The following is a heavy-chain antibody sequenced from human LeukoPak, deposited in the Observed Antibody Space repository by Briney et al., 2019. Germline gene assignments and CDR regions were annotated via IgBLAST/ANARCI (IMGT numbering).Heavy chain of an antibody. CDR2: INHSGST. Sequence: PSETLSLTCAVCGGSFSGYYWSWIRQPPGKGLEWTGEINHSGSTNYNPSLKSRVTISVDTSKNQFSLKLSSVTAADTAAYYCARGSGTYSSSWYLHAYNWFDPWGQGTLVTVSS. CDR3: ARGSGTYSSSWYLHAYNWFDP. D-gene: IGHD6-13*01. J-gene: IGHJ5*02. V-gene: IGHV4-34*01. CDR1: GGSFSGYY.